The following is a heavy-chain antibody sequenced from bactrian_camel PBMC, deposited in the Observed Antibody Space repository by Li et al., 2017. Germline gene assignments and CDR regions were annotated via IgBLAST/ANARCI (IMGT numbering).Heavy chain of an antibody. D-gene: IGHD6*01. CDR3: AVGPDVGREKHLTADQVLSIRRNNF. Sequence: HVQLVESGGGSVEAGGSLTLSCTGPKYTHTSYCSAWFRQAPGKEREVVASFGSDGRTTYADSVSGRFTVFRNNTRNTLYLEMKDLKPEDSAMYYCAVGPDVGREKHLTADQVLSIRRNNFWGQGTQVTVS. J-gene: IGHJ4*01. V-gene: IGHV3S53*01. CDR1: KYTHTSYC. CDR2: FGSDGRT.